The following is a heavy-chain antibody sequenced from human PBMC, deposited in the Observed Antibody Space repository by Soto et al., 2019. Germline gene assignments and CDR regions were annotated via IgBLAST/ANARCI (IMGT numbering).Heavy chain of an antibody. Sequence: SVKVSCKASVYTFTSYGISWVRQAPGQGLEWMGWISAYNGNTNYAQKLQGRVTMTTDTSTSTAYMELRSLRSDDTAVYYCARVGYCSSNRCHPLGAFDIWGQGTMVTVSS. J-gene: IGHJ3*02. D-gene: IGHD2-2*03. CDR1: VYTFTSYG. V-gene: IGHV1-18*04. CDR3: ARVGYCSSNRCHPLGAFDI. CDR2: ISAYNGNT.